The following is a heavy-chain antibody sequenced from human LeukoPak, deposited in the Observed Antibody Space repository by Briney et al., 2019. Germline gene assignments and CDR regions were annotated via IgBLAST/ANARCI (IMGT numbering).Heavy chain of an antibody. Sequence: ASVKVSCKASGYTFTSYYMHWVRQAPGQGLEWMGIINPSGGSTSYAQKFQGRVTMTRDTSTSTVYMELSSLGSDDTAVYYCARDAPGRNYGDYRELDYWGQGTLVTVSS. J-gene: IGHJ4*02. V-gene: IGHV1-46*01. CDR3: ARDAPGRNYGDYRELDY. D-gene: IGHD4-17*01. CDR1: GYTFTSYY. CDR2: INPSGGST.